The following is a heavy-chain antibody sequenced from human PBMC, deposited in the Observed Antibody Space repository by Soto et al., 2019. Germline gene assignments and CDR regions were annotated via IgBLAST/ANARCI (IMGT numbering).Heavy chain of an antibody. CDR2: ISAYNGNT. D-gene: IGHD3-16*01. CDR1: GYTFSSYG. J-gene: IGHJ4*02. V-gene: IGHV1-18*01. Sequence: ASVKVSCKASGYTFSSYGISWVRQAPGQGLEWMGWISAYNGNTNYAQKLQGRVTMTTDTSTSTAYMELRSLRSDDTAVYYCARALGYKITFGGLDYWGQGTLVTVSS. CDR3: ARALGYKITFGGLDY.